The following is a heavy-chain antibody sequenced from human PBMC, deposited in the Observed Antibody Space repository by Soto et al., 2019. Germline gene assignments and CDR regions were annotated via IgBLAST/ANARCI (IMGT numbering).Heavy chain of an antibody. V-gene: IGHV4-39*01. CDR1: GGSISSSSYY. CDR3: ARLERGYGDYVDY. Sequence: SETLSLTCTVSGGSISSSSYYWGWIRQPPGKGLEWIASIYYSGSTYYNPSLKSRVTISVDTSKNQFSLKLSSVTAADTAVYYCARLERGYGDYVDYWGQGTLVTVSS. J-gene: IGHJ4*02. D-gene: IGHD4-17*01. CDR2: IYYSGST.